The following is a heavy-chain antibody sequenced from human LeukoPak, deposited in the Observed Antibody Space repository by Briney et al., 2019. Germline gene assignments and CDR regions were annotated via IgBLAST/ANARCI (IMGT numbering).Heavy chain of an antibody. CDR2: ISASGGST. V-gene: IGHV3-23*01. CDR3: AKYVSAKGPPYALDV. D-gene: IGHD2/OR15-2a*01. J-gene: IGHJ6*02. Sequence: PGGSLRLSCAASEFTFSSYAMQWVRQAPGKGLEWVSGISASGGSTWYADSVKGRFTISRDNSTNTLYLQMNSLRAEDTAVYYCAKYVSAKGPPYALDVWGQGTTVTVSS. CDR1: EFTFSSYA.